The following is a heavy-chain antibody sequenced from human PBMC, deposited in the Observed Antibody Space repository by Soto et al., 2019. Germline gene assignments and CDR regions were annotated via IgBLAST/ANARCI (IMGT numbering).Heavy chain of an antibody. Sequence: LRLSCAASGFSFSSYGMHWVRQAPGKGLEGGAGISYDGSNKYYGESGKGGFTISRDNSKNTLYLQMNSLRAEDTAVYYCAKDSSSSGHFDYWGKGTLVTVSS. CDR3: AKDSSSSGHFDY. V-gene: IGHV3-30*18. CDR2: ISYDGSNK. J-gene: IGHJ4*02. CDR1: GFSFSSYG. D-gene: IGHD6-6*01.